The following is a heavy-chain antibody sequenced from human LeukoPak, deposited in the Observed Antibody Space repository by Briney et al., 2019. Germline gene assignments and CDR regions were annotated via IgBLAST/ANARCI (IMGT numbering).Heavy chain of an antibody. D-gene: IGHD3-22*01. Sequence: PGGSLRLSCAASGFTVSSNYMIWVRQAPGKGLEWVSVIYSGVTTYYSESVKGRFTISRDNSKNTLFLQMDSLRAEDTAVDYCAGGIGGFYDSSGYYDYWGQGTLVTVSS. CDR2: IYSGVTT. J-gene: IGHJ4*02. V-gene: IGHV3-53*01. CDR1: GFTVSSNY. CDR3: AGGIGGFYDSSGYYDY.